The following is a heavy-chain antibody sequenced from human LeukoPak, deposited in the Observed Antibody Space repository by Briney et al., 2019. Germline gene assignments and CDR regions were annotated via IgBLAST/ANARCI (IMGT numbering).Heavy chain of an antibody. V-gene: IGHV3-30*04. D-gene: IGHD4-17*01. Sequence: GRSLRLSCAASGFTFSSYAMHWVRQAPGKGLEWVAVISYDGSNKYYADSVKGRFTISRDNSKNTLYLQMNSLRPEDTAVYYCARDVVDYGDYGALDYWGQGTLVTVS. CDR1: GFTFSSYA. CDR2: ISYDGSNK. CDR3: ARDVVDYGDYGALDY. J-gene: IGHJ4*02.